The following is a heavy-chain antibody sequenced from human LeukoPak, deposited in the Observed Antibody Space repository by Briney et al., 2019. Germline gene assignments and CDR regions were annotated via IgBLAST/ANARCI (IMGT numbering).Heavy chain of an antibody. J-gene: IGHJ4*02. CDR3: VRQKSNGGGSLDF. V-gene: IGHV3-43*01. D-gene: IGHD2-8*01. CDR1: GFIFEEEI. CDR2: ISWDGSTT. Sequence: SGGSLRLSCAASGFIFEEEIMHWVRQAPGRGLEWVSLISWDGSTTYYADSVRGRFTISRDNYQYSLYMQMTNLRSEDTALYYCVRQKSNGGGSLDFWGQGTLVTVSS.